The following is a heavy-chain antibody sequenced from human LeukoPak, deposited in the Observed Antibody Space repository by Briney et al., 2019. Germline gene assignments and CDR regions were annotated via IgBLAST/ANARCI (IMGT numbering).Heavy chain of an antibody. CDR1: GGSISSYY. V-gene: IGHV4-59*01. J-gene: IGHJ4*02. CDR2: IYSSGST. CDR3: ARFAYCGGHCWYYFDY. D-gene: IGHD2-21*02. Sequence: SETLSLTCTVSGGSISSYYWSWIRQPPGKGLEWIGYIYSSGSTNYNPSLKSRITISVDTSKNQFPLKLSSVTAADTAVYYCARFAYCGGHCWYYFDYWGQGSLVTVSS.